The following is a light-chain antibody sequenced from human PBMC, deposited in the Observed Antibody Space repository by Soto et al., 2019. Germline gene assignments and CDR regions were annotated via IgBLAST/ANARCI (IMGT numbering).Light chain of an antibody. J-gene: IGLJ2*01. CDR1: SSNIGTRYD. Sequence: QSVLTQPPSVSGAPGQRVTISCTGSSSNIGTRYDVHWYQQLPGTAPKLLIYANSNRPSGVPDRFSGSKSGTSASLAITGLQAEDEADYYCQSYASSLSGVVFGGGTKLTVL. V-gene: IGLV1-40*01. CDR3: QSYASSLSGVV. CDR2: ANS.